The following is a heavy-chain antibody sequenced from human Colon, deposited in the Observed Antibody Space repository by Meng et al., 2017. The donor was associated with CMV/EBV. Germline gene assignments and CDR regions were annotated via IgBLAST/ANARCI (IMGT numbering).Heavy chain of an antibody. CDR2: ISSSGSTI. CDR3: ARGGGLGYCSSTSCYTSDAFDI. J-gene: IGHJ3*02. V-gene: IGHV3-48*03. Sequence: GESLEISCAASGFTFSSYEMNWVRQAPGKGLEWVSYISSSGSTIYYADSVKGRFTISRDNAKNSLYLQMNSLRAEDTAVYYCARGGGLGYCSSTSCYTSDAFDIWGQGTMVTVSS. D-gene: IGHD2-2*02. CDR1: GFTFSSYE.